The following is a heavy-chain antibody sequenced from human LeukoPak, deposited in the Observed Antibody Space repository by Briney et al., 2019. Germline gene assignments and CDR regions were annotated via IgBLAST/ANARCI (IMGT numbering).Heavy chain of an antibody. CDR3: ARQGSSGRSNNWFDP. CDR2: IYPGDSAT. CDR1: GYSFTSYW. J-gene: IGHJ5*02. Sequence: GESLKISCKGSGYSFTSYWIGWVRQMPGKGLEWMGIIYPGDSATRYSPSFQGQVTISADKSISTAYLQWSSLKASDTAMYYCARQGSSGRSNNWFDPWGQGTLVTVSS. V-gene: IGHV5-51*01. D-gene: IGHD6-19*01.